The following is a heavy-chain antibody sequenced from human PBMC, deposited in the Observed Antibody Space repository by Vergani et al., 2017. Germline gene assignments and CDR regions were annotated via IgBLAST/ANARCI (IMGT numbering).Heavy chain of an antibody. V-gene: IGHV1-69*01. Sequence: QVQLVQSGAEVKKPGSSVKVSCKASGGTFSSYAISWVRQAPGQGLEWMGGIIPIFGTANYAQKFQGRVTITADESTGTAYMELSSLRSEDTAVYYCARGSEVYDFWSCYQNWFDPWGQGTLVTVSS. J-gene: IGHJ5*02. D-gene: IGHD3-3*01. CDR3: ARGSEVYDFWSCYQNWFDP. CDR2: IIPIFGTA. CDR1: GGTFSSYA.